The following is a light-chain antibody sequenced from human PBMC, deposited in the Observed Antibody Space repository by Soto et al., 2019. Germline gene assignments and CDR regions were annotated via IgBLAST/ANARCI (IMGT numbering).Light chain of an antibody. CDR1: QSVSSSY. CDR3: QQDGSSWT. CDR2: GAS. Sequence: EIVLTQSPGTLSLSPGERATLSCRASQSVSSSYLAWYQQKPGQAPRLLIYGASSRATGIPDRFRGSASGTDSTLSINRLEPEDFVGYYYQQDGSSWTLGNGTEVEIK. J-gene: IGKJ1*01. V-gene: IGKV3-20*01.